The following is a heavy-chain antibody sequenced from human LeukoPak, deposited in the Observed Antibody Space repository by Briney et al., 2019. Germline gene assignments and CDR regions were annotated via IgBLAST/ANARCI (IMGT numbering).Heavy chain of an antibody. CDR2: INPHSGDT. V-gene: IGHV1-2*02. D-gene: IGHD3-10*01. J-gene: IGHJ5*02. CDR1: GYTFTDYY. Sequence: ASVKVSCKASGYTFTDYYLHWVRQAPGQGPEWMGWINPHSGDTNFAQKFQGRVTMTSDTSIRTVYMELNRLRSDDTAVYFCARAPAIRGLISWFDPWGQGTLVTVSS. CDR3: ARAPAIRGLISWFDP.